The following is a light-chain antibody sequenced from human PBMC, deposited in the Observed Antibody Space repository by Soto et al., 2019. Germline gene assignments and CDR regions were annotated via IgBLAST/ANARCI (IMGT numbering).Light chain of an antibody. CDR2: DAC. Sequence: DIQMTQSPSSLSASVGDRVTITCQASQDISNYLNWYQQKPGKAPKLLIYDACSLETGVPLRFSGSGSGTDFTFTISSLQPEDIASHYCQQYDNLLFTFGPGTKVDIK. J-gene: IGKJ3*01. CDR1: QDISNY. V-gene: IGKV1-33*01. CDR3: QQYDNLLFT.